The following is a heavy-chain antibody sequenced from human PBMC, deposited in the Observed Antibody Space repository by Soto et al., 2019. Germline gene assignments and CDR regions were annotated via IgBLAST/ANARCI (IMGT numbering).Heavy chain of an antibody. CDR3: ARGGVCSGGSCYPYYFDY. CDR2: IYYSGST. J-gene: IGHJ4*02. V-gene: IGHV4-31*03. CDR1: GGSISSGGYY. D-gene: IGHD2-15*01. Sequence: QVQLQESGPGLVKPSQTLSLTCTVSGGSISSGGYYWSWIRQHPGKGLEWIGYIYYSGSTYYNPSGRSGVTISVDTFKTRFSLKLSSVAAADSAVYYCARGGVCSGGSCYPYYFDYWGQGTLVTVSS.